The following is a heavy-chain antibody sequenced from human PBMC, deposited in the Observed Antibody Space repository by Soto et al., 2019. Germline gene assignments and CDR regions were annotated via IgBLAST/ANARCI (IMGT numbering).Heavy chain of an antibody. D-gene: IGHD3-16*01. CDR1: GFSLRTTGVG. J-gene: IGHJ4*02. CDR3: AHTWGLPFDY. V-gene: IGHV2-5*01. CDR2: IYWNDDK. Sequence: QITLKESGPTLVKPTQTLTLTCTYSGFSLRTTGVGVGWIRQPPGKALEWLGIIYWNDDKRYSPSLKSRFTLTREISKSQVVLTMTNMDPVDTATYYCAHTWGLPFDYWGQGTLVIVSS.